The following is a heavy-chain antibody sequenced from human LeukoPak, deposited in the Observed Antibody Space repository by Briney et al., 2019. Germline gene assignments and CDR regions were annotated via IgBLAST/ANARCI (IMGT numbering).Heavy chain of an antibody. J-gene: IGHJ4*02. Sequence: PSETLSLTCTVSGGSISSHYWSWIRQPPGKGLEWIGYIYYSGSTNYNPSLKSRVTISVDTSKNQFSLKLSSVTAADTAVYYCARAGHYYDSSGYFRVFDYWGQGTLVTVSS. CDR1: GGSISSHY. CDR2: IYYSGST. CDR3: ARAGHYYDSSGYFRVFDY. V-gene: IGHV4-59*11. D-gene: IGHD3-22*01.